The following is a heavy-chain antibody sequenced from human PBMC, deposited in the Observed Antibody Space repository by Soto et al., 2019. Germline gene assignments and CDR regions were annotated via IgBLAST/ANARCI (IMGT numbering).Heavy chain of an antibody. CDR1: GGSISSGDYY. CDR2: IYYSGGT. Sequence: PSETLSLTCTVSGGSISSGDYYWSWIRQPPGKGLEWIGYIYYSGGTYYNPSLKSRVTISVDTSKNQFSLKLSSVTAADTAVYYCARDPDDYGGTDYWGQGTLVTVSS. J-gene: IGHJ4*02. V-gene: IGHV4-30-4*01. D-gene: IGHD4-17*01. CDR3: ARDPDDYGGTDY.